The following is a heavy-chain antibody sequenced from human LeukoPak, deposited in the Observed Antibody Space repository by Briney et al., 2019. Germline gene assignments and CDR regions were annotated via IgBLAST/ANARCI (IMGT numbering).Heavy chain of an antibody. J-gene: IGHJ4*02. CDR2: IYYSGST. V-gene: IGHV4-39*07. Sequence: SETLSLTCTVSGGSISSSSNYWGWIRQPPGKGLEWIGSIYYSGSTYYNPSLKSRVTISVDTSKNQFSLKLSSVTAADTAVYYCARVEVIDYYDSSGYYAFDYWGQGTLVTVSS. CDR3: ARVEVIDYYDSSGYYAFDY. CDR1: GGSISSSSNY. D-gene: IGHD3-22*01.